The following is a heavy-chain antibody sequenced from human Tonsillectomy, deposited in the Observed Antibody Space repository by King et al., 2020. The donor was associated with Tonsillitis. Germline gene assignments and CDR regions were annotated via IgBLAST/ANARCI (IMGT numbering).Heavy chain of an antibody. D-gene: IGHD1-14*01. CDR1: GFIFSNHG. J-gene: IGHJ4*02. V-gene: IGHV3-30*02. CDR3: AKYKGFLGLGTSDY. CDR2: IRYDGSYK. Sequence: VQLVESGGGVVQPGGSLRLSCAASGFIFSNHGMHWVRQAPGKGLEWVAYIRYDGSYKYYADSVKGRFTISRDNSKNTLYLQMNSLGVEDTAVYYCAKYKGFLGLGTSDYWRQETLVSVSS.